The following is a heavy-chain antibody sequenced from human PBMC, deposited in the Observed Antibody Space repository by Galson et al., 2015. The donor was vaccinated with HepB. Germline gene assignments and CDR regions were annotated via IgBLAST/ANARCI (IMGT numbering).Heavy chain of an antibody. V-gene: IGHV1-2*02. CDR1: GYTFSDYY. Sequence: SVKVSCKASGYTFSDYYIHWVRQAPGQGLQWMGWINPHNGGTNYAQNFEGRVTMTRETPISTVYMELSRLTSDDTAVYYCAREPPLVGVTGDYWGRGTLVTVSS. CDR2: INPHNGGT. J-gene: IGHJ4*02. CDR3: AREPPLVGVTGDY. D-gene: IGHD1-26*01.